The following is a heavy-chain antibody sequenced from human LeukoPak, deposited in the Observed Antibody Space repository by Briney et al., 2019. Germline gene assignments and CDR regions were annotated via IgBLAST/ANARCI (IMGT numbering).Heavy chain of an antibody. CDR2: ISSSGSTI. CDR1: GFTFSSYK. J-gene: IGHJ4*02. Sequence: GGSLRLSCAASGFTFSSYKMNWVRQAPGKGLEWVSYISSSGSTIYYADSVKGRFTISRDNAKNSLYLQMNSLRAEDTAVYYCARSSSSWYGYWGQGTLDTVSS. CDR3: ARSSSSWYGY. D-gene: IGHD6-13*01. V-gene: IGHV3-48*03.